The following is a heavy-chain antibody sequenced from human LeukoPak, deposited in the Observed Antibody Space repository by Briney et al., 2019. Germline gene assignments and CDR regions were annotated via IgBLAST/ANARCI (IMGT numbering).Heavy chain of an antibody. Sequence: SETLSLTCTVSGGSISSGSYYWTWIRQHPEKGLEWIGYIYYSGRTYYNSSLESRITISLDASKNHFSLMLTSVTAADTAVYYCARDRDSYNRLDYWGQGILVTVSS. V-gene: IGHV4-31*03. CDR2: IYYSGRT. D-gene: IGHD5-24*01. CDR3: ARDRDSYNRLDY. CDR1: GGSISSGSYY. J-gene: IGHJ4*02.